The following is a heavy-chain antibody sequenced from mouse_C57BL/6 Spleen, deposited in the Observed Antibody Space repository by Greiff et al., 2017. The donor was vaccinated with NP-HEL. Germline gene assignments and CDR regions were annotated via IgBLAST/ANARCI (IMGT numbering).Heavy chain of an antibody. CDR2: INPSSGDT. V-gene: IGHV1-4*01. J-gene: IGHJ1*03. CDR3: ARITTDWYFDV. CDR1: GYTFTSYT. Sequence: QVQLQQSGAELARPGASVKMSCKASGYTFTSYTMHWVKQRPGQGLEWIGYINPSSGDTKYNQKFKDKATLTADKSSRAADMQLSSLTSEDSAVYYCARITTDWYFDVGGTGTTVTVSS. D-gene: IGHD1-1*01.